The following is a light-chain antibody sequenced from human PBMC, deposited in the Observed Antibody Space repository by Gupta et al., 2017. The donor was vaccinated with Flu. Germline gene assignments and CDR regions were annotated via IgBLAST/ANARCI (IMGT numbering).Light chain of an antibody. V-gene: IGKV1-39*01. CDR1: QSIANY. CDR3: QQSFNTPLYT. Sequence: IQMTQSPPSLSASVGDRVTITCRASQSIANYLNWYQQKPGKAPKLLISSASTLHSGVPSRFSGSGSGTDFTLTISSLQPEDFATYYCQQSFNTPLYTFGQGTKLEI. J-gene: IGKJ2*01. CDR2: SAS.